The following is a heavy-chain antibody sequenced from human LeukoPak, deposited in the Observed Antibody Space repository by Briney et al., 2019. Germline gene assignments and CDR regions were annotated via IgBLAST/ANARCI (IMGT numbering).Heavy chain of an antibody. Sequence: GGSLRLSCAASGFTFSSYSMNWVRQAPGKGLEWVSSISSSSSYIYYADSVKGRFTISRDNAKNSLYLQMNSLRAEDTAVYYCARDTTSTSLYCSSTSCQLDYWGQGTLVSVSS. D-gene: IGHD2-2*01. V-gene: IGHV3-21*01. CDR1: GFTFSSYS. CDR3: ARDTTSTSLYCSSTSCQLDY. CDR2: ISSSSSYI. J-gene: IGHJ4*02.